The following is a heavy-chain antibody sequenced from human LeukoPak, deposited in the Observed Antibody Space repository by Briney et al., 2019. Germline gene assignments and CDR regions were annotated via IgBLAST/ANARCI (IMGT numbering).Heavy chain of an antibody. CDR1: GGTFSSYA. J-gene: IGHJ4*02. V-gene: IGHV1-69*13. CDR3: AADNRALYDSSGFDY. CDR2: IIPIFGTA. D-gene: IGHD3-22*01. Sequence: SVKVSCKASGGTFSSYAISWVRQAPGQGLEWMGGIIPIFGTANYAQKFQGRVTITADESTSTAYMELSSLRSEDTAVYYCAADNRALYDSSGFDYWGQGTLVTVSS.